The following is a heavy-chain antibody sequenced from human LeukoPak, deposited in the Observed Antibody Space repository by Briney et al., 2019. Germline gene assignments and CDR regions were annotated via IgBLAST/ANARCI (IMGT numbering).Heavy chain of an antibody. Sequence: SVKVSCKASGGTFSSYAISWVRQAPGQGLEWMGRIILILGIANYAQKFQGRVTITADKSTSTAYMELSSLRSEDTAVYYCARGDYDILTGQTAYYFDYWGQGTLVTVSS. V-gene: IGHV1-69*04. CDR2: IILILGIA. CDR3: ARGDYDILTGQTAYYFDY. J-gene: IGHJ4*02. D-gene: IGHD3-9*01. CDR1: GGTFSSYA.